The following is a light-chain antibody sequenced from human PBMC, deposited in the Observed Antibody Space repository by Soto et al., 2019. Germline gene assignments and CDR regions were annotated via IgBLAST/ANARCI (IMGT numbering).Light chain of an antibody. CDR1: SDDVGAYNS. V-gene: IGLV2-23*01. CDR3: CSSAPESTYV. J-gene: IGLJ1*01. CDR2: KGT. Sequence: QSALAQPASVSGSPGQSSTISCTGTSDDVGAYNSVSWYQQLPHKAPQVILYKGTQRPSGVSSRFSGSTSGNAASLTISGLQADDEADYFCCSSAPESTYVFGTGTKVTLL.